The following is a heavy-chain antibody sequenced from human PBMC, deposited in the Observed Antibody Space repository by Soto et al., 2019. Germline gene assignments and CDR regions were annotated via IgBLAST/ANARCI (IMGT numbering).Heavy chain of an antibody. CDR2: INAGNGNT. CDR3: ARENYGDYFAEYFQH. Sequence: ASVKVSCKASGYTFTSYAMHWVRQAPGQRLEWMGWINAGNGNTKYSQKFQGRVTITRDTSASTAYMELSSLRSEDTAVYYCARENYGDYFAEYFQHWGQGTLVTVSS. CDR1: GYTFTSYA. D-gene: IGHD4-17*01. V-gene: IGHV1-3*01. J-gene: IGHJ1*01.